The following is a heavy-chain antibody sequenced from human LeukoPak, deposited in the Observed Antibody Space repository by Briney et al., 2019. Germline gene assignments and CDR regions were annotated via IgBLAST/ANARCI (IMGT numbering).Heavy chain of an antibody. CDR1: GGSFSTYY. CDR3: ARGPTIGETGYFDY. Sequence: KPSETLSLTCAVYGGSFSTYYWSWIRQSPGKGLEWIAEINHRGDTNYNPSVKSRVTISVDTSKNQFSLKVSSLTAADTAVYYCARGPTIGETGYFDYWGQGTLVTVSS. V-gene: IGHV4-34*01. CDR2: INHRGDT. J-gene: IGHJ4*03. D-gene: IGHD1-1*01.